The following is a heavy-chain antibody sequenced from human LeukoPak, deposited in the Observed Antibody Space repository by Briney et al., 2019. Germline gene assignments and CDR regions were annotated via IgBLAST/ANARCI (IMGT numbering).Heavy chain of an antibody. J-gene: IGHJ4*02. CDR1: GYTFTDYS. CDR3: ARDGPRGSFDY. V-gene: IGHV1-69*13. CDR2: IIPIFGTA. Sequence: SVKVSCKASGYTFTDYSIHWVRQAPGQGLEWMGGIIPIFGTANYAQKFQGRVTITADESTSTAYMELSSLRSEDTAVYYCARDGPRGSFDYWGQGTLVTVSS.